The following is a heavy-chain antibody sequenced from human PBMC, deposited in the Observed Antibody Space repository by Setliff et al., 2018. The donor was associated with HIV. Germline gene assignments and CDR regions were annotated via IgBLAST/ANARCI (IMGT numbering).Heavy chain of an antibody. CDR1: GFTFDNYG. Sequence: GGSLRLSCAASGFTFDNYGMSWVRQVPGKGLEWVSGIDWSGGVTRYAESVKGRLIISRDNARNTLYLQMNRLRAEDTAVYYCARDQAIVPTAIDYWGQETLVTVSS. D-gene: IGHD2-2*01. CDR2: IDWSGGVT. CDR3: ARDQAIVPTAIDY. J-gene: IGHJ4*02. V-gene: IGHV3-20*04.